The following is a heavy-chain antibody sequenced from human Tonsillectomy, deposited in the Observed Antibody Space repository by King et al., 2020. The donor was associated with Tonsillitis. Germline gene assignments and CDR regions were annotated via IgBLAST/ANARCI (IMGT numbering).Heavy chain of an antibody. CDR1: GYTFTSYG. Sequence: VQLVESGAEVKKPGASVKVSCKASGYTFTSYGISWVRQAPGQGLEWRGWISAYNGNTNYAQKLQGRVTMTTDTSTSTAYMELRRLRSDDTAVYYCARGVVVTATPPFFYYYYGMDVWGQGTTVTVSS. V-gene: IGHV1-18*04. CDR2: ISAYNGNT. CDR3: ARGVVVTATPPFFYYYYGMDV. J-gene: IGHJ6*02. D-gene: IGHD2-21*02.